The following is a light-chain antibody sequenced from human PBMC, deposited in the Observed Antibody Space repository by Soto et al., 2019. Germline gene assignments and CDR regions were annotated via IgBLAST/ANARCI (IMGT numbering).Light chain of an antibody. CDR3: QSYGSGLQGV. J-gene: IGLJ3*02. CDR2: EDN. CDR1: SGNIASNY. V-gene: IGLV6-57*04. Sequence: NFMLTQPHSVSESPGKTVTISCTLSSGNIASNYVQWYQQRPGSAPTTVIYEDNLRPSGVPDRFSGSIDRSSNSASLTISGLKTEDEADYFCQSYGSGLQGVFGGGTTVTVL.